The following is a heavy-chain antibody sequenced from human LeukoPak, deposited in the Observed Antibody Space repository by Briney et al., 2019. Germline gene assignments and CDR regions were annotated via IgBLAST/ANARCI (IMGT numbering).Heavy chain of an antibody. D-gene: IGHD4-11*01. Sequence: GESLKISCKGSGYNFTIRWIGWVRQVPGKGLEWMGIIYPGDSDTRYNPSFQGQITISADKSISTAYVQWSSLKASDTAMYYCARSHDYSNYVAFWGQGTLVTVSS. CDR2: IYPGDSDT. V-gene: IGHV5-51*01. J-gene: IGHJ4*02. CDR1: GYNFTIRW. CDR3: ARSHDYSNYVAF.